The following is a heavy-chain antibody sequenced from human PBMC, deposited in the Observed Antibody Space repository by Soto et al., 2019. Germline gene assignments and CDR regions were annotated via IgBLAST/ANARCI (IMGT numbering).Heavy chain of an antibody. CDR1: GFTFSSYG. CDR3: DKFPSPTRSQANHKYYYYYYGMDV. V-gene: IGHV3-30*18. J-gene: IGHJ6*02. Sequence: SGGSLRLSCAASGFTFSSYGMHWVRQAPGKGLEWVAVISYDGSNKYYADSVKGRFTISRDNSKNTLYLQMNSLRAEDTAVYYCDKFPSPTRSQANHKYYYYYYGMDVWGQGTTVTVSS. CDR2: ISYDGSNK.